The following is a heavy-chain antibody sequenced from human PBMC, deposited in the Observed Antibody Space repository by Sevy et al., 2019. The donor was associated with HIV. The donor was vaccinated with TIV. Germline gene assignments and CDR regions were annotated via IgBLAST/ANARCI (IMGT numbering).Heavy chain of an antibody. CDR1: GHSISDYY. Sequence: SETLSLTCAVSGHSISDYYWGWIRQPPGKGLEWIATAYHSGTTYYNPSLKSRVTISVDTSKNHFSLKLNSVTAADTAVYYCARDFGVRGPTAVTNCFDPWGQGTLVTVSS. D-gene: IGHD3-10*01. CDR2: AYHSGTT. J-gene: IGHJ5*02. V-gene: IGHV4-38-2*02. CDR3: ARDFGVRGPTAVTNCFDP.